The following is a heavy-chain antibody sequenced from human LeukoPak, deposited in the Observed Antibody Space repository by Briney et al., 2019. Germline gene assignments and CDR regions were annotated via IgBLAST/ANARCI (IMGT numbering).Heavy chain of an antibody. CDR2: IYHSGST. D-gene: IGHD3-9*01. J-gene: IGHJ5*02. CDR3: ARTTGRYLDFDP. CDR1: GGSISSGGYS. V-gene: IGHV4-30-2*02. Sequence: SETLSLTCAVSGGSISSGGYSWSWIRQPPGKGLEWIGYIYHSGSTYYNPSLKSRVTISVDRSKNQFSLKLSSVTAADTAVYYCARTTGRYLDFDPWGQGTLVTVSS.